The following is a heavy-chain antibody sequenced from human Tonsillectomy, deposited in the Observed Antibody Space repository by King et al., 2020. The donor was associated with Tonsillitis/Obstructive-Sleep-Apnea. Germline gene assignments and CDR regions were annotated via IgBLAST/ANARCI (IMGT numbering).Heavy chain of an antibody. D-gene: IGHD2-15*01. Sequence: EVQLVESGGGLVQPGGSLRLSCAASGFTFSSYEMNWVRQAPGKGLKWLSYIKSGGSNIYYADSVKGRFTISRDNAKNSLYLQMNSLRAEDTAVYYCARAGYCSGGNCYSTLFDYWGQGTLVTVSS. CDR3: ARAGYCSGGNCYSTLFDY. V-gene: IGHV3-48*03. CDR1: GFTFSSYE. J-gene: IGHJ4*02. CDR2: IKSGGSNI.